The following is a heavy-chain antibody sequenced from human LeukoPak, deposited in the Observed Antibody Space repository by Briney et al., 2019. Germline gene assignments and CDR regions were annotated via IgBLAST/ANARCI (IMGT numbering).Heavy chain of an antibody. J-gene: IGHJ4*02. V-gene: IGHV1-18*01. Sequence: ASVKVSCKASGYAFITFGISWVRQAPGQGLEWMGWISTYNGDTKSAQKFQGRVTMTTDTSRNTAYLELRGLRSDDTAVYCARPKDGYNPNFFDYWGQGTLVTVSS. D-gene: IGHD5-24*01. CDR1: GYAFITFG. CDR3: ARPKDGYNPNFFDY. CDR2: ISTYNGDT.